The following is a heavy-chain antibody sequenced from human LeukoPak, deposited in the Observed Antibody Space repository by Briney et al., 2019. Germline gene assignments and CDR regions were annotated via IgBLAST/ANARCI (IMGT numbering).Heavy chain of an antibody. CDR2: INSDGSST. V-gene: IGHV3-74*01. D-gene: IGHD6-19*01. J-gene: IGHJ4*02. CDR3: AKVGSGWYVDYVDY. Sequence: GGSLRLSCAASGFTFSSYLMHWVRQAPGKGLVWVSRINSDGSSTSYADSVKGRFTISRDNAKNTLYLQMNSLRAEDTALYYCAKVGSGWYVDYVDYWGQGTLVSVSS. CDR1: GFTFSSYL.